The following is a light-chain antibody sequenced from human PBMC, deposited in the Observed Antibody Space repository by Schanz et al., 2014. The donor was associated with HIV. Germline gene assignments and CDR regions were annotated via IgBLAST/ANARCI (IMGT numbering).Light chain of an antibody. CDR1: SSDVGGYNY. CDR3: YSYAGSNTLV. Sequence: QSALTQPASVSGSPGQSITISCTGTSSDVGGYNYVSWFQQQSGKAPKLMIYDVSDRPSGVSNRFSGSKSGNTASLTISGLQAEDEADYYCYSYAGSNTLVFGGGTKLTVL. CDR2: DVS. J-gene: IGLJ2*01. V-gene: IGLV2-14*01.